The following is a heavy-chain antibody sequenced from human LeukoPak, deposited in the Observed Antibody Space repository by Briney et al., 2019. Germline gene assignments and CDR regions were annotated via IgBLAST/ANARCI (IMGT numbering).Heavy chain of an antibody. J-gene: IGHJ4*02. CDR3: AREMGYDYDSSGYWCAY. V-gene: IGHV1-2*06. CDR1: GYTFTGYY. D-gene: IGHD3-22*01. Sequence: ASVKVSCKASGYTFTGYYMHWVRQAPGQGLEWMGRINPNSGGTNYAQKFQGRVTMTRDTSISTAYMELSRLRSDDTAVYYCAREMGYDYDSSGYWCAYWGQGTLVTVSS. CDR2: INPNSGGT.